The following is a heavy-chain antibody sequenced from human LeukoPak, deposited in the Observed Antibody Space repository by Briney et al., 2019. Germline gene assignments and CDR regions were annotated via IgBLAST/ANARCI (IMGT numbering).Heavy chain of an antibody. CDR2: INSDGSST. V-gene: IGHV3-74*01. Sequence: GGSLRLSCAASGFTFSSYWMHWVRHAPGKGLVWVSRINSDGSSTNYADSVKGRFTISRDNAKNTLYLQMHSLRAEDTAVYYCARAQVGVATIYWFDPWGQGTLVTVSS. D-gene: IGHD5-12*01. CDR1: GFTFSSYW. J-gene: IGHJ5*02. CDR3: ARAQVGVATIYWFDP.